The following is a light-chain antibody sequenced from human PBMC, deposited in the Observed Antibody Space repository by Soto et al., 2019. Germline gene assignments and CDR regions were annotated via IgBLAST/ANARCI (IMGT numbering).Light chain of an antibody. V-gene: IGKV3-20*01. CDR2: GAS. J-gene: IGKJ2*01. Sequence: EIVLTQSPGTLSLSPGERATLSCRASQSVSSSFLAWYQQKPGQTPRLLIYGASNRATGIPDRFSGSGSGTDFILTISRLGPEDFAVYYCQQYGTAPYTFGQGTKSEIK. CDR1: QSVSSSF. CDR3: QQYGTAPYT.